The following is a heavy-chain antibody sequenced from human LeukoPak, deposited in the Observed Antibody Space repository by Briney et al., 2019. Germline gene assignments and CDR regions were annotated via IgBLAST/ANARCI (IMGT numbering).Heavy chain of an antibody. CDR3: VGAAADTTPRP. CDR1: GFTLSNYW. J-gene: IGHJ4*02. V-gene: IGHV3-74*01. D-gene: IGHD6-13*01. CDR2: VSNDGSST. Sequence: GGSLRLSCAASGFTLSNYWMHWVRQDPGKGLVWVSRVSNDGSSTAYADCVRGRFTISRDNAKNTLYLQMNSLRAEDTAVYYCVGAAADTTPRPWGQGTLVTVSS.